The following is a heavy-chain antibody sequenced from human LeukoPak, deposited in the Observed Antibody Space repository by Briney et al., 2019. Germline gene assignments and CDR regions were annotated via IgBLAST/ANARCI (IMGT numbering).Heavy chain of an antibody. CDR1: GYTLTELS. CDR3: ATNYPHCSSTSCTAFDY. Sequence: GASVKVSCKVSGYTLTELSMHWVRQAPGKGLEWMGGFDPGDGETIYAQKFQGRVTMTEDTSTDTAYMELSSLRSEDTAVYYCATNYPHCSSTSCTAFDYWGQGTLVTVSS. V-gene: IGHV1-24*01. D-gene: IGHD2-2*01. J-gene: IGHJ4*02. CDR2: FDPGDGET.